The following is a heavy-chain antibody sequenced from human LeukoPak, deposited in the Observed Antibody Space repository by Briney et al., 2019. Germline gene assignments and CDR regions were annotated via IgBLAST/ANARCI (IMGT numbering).Heavy chain of an antibody. D-gene: IGHD1-26*01. J-gene: IGHJ4*02. CDR2: IHQDGGER. Sequence: GGSLRLSCAASGFTFSDYWMSWVRQAPGKGPEWVANIHQDGGERYYVDSVKGRFTISRDNAKNSLSLQMDSLRAEDTAMYYCARDKVVGATYFDYWGQGILVTVSS. CDR1: GFTFSDYW. CDR3: ARDKVVGATYFDY. V-gene: IGHV3-7*01.